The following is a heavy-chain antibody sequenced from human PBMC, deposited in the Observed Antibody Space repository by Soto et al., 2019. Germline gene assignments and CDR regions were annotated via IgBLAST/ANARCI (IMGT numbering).Heavy chain of an antibody. CDR3: ARPRSGYENRFDY. CDR2: IYYSGST. Sequence: QLQLQESGPGLVKPSETLSLTCTVSGGSISSSSYYWGWIRQPPGKGLEWIGSIYYSGSTYYNPSLKSRVTISVDTSKNQFSLKLSSVTAADTAVYYCARPRSGYENRFDYWGQGTLVTVSS. V-gene: IGHV4-39*01. D-gene: IGHD5-12*01. CDR1: GGSISSSSYY. J-gene: IGHJ4*02.